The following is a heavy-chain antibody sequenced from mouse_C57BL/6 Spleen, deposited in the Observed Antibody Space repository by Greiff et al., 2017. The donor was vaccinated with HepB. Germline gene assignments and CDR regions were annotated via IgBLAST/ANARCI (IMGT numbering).Heavy chain of an antibody. CDR2: IWRGGST. CDR1: GFSLTSYG. D-gene: IGHD2-3*01. Sequence: VKVVESGPGLVQPSQSLSITCTVSGFSLTSYGVHWVRQSPGKGLEWLGVIWRGGSTDYNAAFMSRLSITKDNSKSQVFFKMNSLQADDTAIYYCAKNHYDEPYAMDYWGQGTSVTVAS. V-gene: IGHV2-5*01. CDR3: AKNHYDEPYAMDY. J-gene: IGHJ4*01.